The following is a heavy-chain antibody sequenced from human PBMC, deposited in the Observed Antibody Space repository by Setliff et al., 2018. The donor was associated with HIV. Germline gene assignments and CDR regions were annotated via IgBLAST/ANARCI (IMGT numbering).Heavy chain of an antibody. CDR3: VTLGTLYYYYYMDV. CDR1: GFAFNTYS. J-gene: IGHJ6*03. CDR2: ISSSSSTI. Sequence: GGSLRLSCAASGFAFNTYSMNWVRQAPGKGLEWISYISSSSSTIYYADSVKGRFAISRDDSKNTLFLQMNSLITEDTAVYYCVTLGTLYYYYYMDVWGKGTTVTVSS. D-gene: IGHD3-3*02. V-gene: IGHV3-48*04.